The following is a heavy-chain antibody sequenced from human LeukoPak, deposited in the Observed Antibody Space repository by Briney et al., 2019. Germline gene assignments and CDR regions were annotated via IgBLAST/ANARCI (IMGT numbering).Heavy chain of an antibody. J-gene: IGHJ4*02. CDR2: IYPGDSDT. D-gene: IGHD5-24*01. CDR1: GYSFTSYW. V-gene: IGHV5-51*01. Sequence: GESLKISCKGSGYSFTSYWIGWVRQMPGKGLEWMGIIYPGDSDTRYSPSFQGQVTISADKSISTAYLQWSSLKASDTAMYYCARLEGGDGYLNYQFDYWGQGTLVTVSS. CDR3: ARLEGGDGYLNYQFDY.